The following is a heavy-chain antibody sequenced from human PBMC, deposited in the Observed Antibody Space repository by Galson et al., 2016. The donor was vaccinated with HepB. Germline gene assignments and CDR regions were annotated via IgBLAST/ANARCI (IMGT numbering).Heavy chain of an antibody. D-gene: IGHD2-2*01. CDR1: GFTFSSYG. Sequence: SLRLSCAASGFTFSSYGMHWVRQAPGKGLEWVAVIWYDGSNKYYADSVKGRFTISRDNAKNSLYLQMNSLRVEDTAVYYCAHAPNLYYFDNWGQGTLVTASS. CDR2: IWYDGSNK. CDR3: AHAPNLYYFDN. V-gene: IGHV3-33*03. J-gene: IGHJ4*02.